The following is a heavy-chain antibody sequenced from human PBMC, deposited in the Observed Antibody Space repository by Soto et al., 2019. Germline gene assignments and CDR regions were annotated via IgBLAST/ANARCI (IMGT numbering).Heavy chain of an antibody. CDR3: AKSGYYYDSSGYYPWFDP. J-gene: IGHJ5*02. D-gene: IGHD3-22*01. Sequence: EVQLLESGGGLVQPGGSLRLSCAASGFTFSSYAMSWVRQAPGKGLEWVSAISGSGGSTYYADSVKGWFTISRDNSKNTLYLQMNSLRAEDTAVYYCAKSGYYYDSSGYYPWFDPWGQGTLVTVSS. CDR2: ISGSGGST. V-gene: IGHV3-23*01. CDR1: GFTFSSYA.